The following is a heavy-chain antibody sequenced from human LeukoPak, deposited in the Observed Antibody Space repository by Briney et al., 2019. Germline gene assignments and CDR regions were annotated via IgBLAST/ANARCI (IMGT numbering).Heavy chain of an antibody. CDR2: IYSGGST. Sequence: GGSLRLSCAASGFTVSSNYMSWVRQAPGKGLEWVSVIYSGGSTYYADSVKGRFTISRDNSKNTLYLQMNSLRAEDTAVYYCAREDVVVPAAMPDYYYYYGMDAWGQGTTVTVSS. V-gene: IGHV3-53*01. J-gene: IGHJ6*02. CDR3: AREDVVVPAAMPDYYYYYGMDA. D-gene: IGHD2-2*01. CDR1: GFTVSSNY.